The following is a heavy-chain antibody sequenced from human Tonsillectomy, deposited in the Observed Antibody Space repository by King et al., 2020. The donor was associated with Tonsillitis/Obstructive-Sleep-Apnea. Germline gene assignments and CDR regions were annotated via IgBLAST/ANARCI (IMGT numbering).Heavy chain of an antibody. D-gene: IGHD3-22*01. J-gene: IGHJ3*02. V-gene: IGHV3-30*18. CDR1: RFTFSSYG. Sequence: VQLVESGGGVVQPGRSLRLSCAASRFTFSSYGMHWVRQAPGKGLEWVAVISYDGSNKYSADSVKGRFTISRDNSKNTLYLQMNSLRAEDTAVYYCAKDGGGVSYYYDSSGYGAFDIWGQGTMVTVSS. CDR3: AKDGGGVSYYYDSSGYGAFDI. CDR2: ISYDGSNK.